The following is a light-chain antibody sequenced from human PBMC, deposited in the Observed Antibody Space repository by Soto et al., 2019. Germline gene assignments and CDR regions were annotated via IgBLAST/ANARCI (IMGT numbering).Light chain of an antibody. CDR2: AAS. V-gene: IGKV1D-8*01. CDR3: QQYYSFPYT. CDR1: QGFSSY. J-gene: IGKJ2*01. Sequence: VIWMTQSPSLLSASTGDRVTISCRMSQGFSSYLAWYQQKPGKAPELLIYAASALQSGVPPRFSGSQSGTEFTLTISCLQSDDFATYYCQQYYSFPYTFGQATKLQIK.